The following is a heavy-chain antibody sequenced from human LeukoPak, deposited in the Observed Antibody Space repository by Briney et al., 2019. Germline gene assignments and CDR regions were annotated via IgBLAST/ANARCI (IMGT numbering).Heavy chain of an antibody. D-gene: IGHD3-10*01. CDR2: ISAGGTT. CDR3: ARAAFGEWLLDY. Sequence: GGSLRLSCAASGFTFSDYYMTWIRHSPAKGLEWVSYISAGGTTYYADSVKGRFYISRDNANNSVYLQMNSLRGDDTAVYYCARAAFGEWLLDYWGQGTLVTVSS. CDR1: GFTFSDYY. V-gene: IGHV3-11*01. J-gene: IGHJ4*02.